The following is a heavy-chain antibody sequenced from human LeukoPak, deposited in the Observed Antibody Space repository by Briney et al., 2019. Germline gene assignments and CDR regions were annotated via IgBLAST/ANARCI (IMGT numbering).Heavy chain of an antibody. J-gene: IGHJ3*02. CDR3: ARESLPTYYYDSSGYYPDAFDI. CDR2: ISSSSSYI. V-gene: IGHV3-21*01. CDR1: GFTFSSYS. D-gene: IGHD3-22*01. Sequence: GGSLRLSCAASGFTFSSYSMNWVRQAPGKGLEWVSSISSSSSYIYYADSVKGRFTISRDNAKNSLYLQMNSLRAEDTDVYYCARESLPTYYYDSSGYYPDAFDIWGQGTMVTVSS.